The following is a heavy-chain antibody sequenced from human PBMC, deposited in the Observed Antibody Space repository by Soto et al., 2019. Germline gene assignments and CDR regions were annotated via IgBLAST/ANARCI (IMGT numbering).Heavy chain of an antibody. V-gene: IGHV4-31*03. CDR3: ASSNTNYYDSSGEFDY. D-gene: IGHD3-22*01. CDR2: IYYSGST. Sequence: QVQLQESGPGLVKPSQTLSLTCTVSGGSISSGGYYWSWIRQHPGKGLEWIGYIYYSGSTYYNPSLKSRVTISVDTSKNQFSLKLSSVTAADTAVYYCASSNTNYYDSSGEFDYWGREPWSPSPQ. J-gene: IGHJ4*02. CDR1: GGSISSGGYY.